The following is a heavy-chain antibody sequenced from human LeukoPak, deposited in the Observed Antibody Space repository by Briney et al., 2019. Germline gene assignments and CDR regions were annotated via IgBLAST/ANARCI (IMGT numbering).Heavy chain of an antibody. CDR2: IYHSGST. V-gene: IGHV4-38-2*02. D-gene: IGHD6-6*01. CDR1: GYSISSGYY. Sequence: PSETLSLTCTVSGYSISSGYYWGWIRQPPGKGLEWIGSIYHSGSTYYNPSLKSRVTISVDTSKNQFSLKLSSVTAADTAVYYCARDPDRLRGVSNWFDPWGQGTLVTVSS. J-gene: IGHJ5*02. CDR3: ARDPDRLRGVSNWFDP.